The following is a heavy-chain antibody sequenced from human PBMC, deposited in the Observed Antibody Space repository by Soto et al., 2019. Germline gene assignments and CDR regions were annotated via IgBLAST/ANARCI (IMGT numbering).Heavy chain of an antibody. CDR2: IYYSGST. D-gene: IGHD2-21*02. CDR3: ARVSGGNSFFDY. Sequence: PSETLSLTCAVSGGSISSGGYSWSWIRQPPEKGLEWIGYIYYSGSTYYNPSLKSRVTISVDRSTNQFSLKLSSVTAADTAVYYCARVSGGNSFFDYWGRGSLVT. J-gene: IGHJ4*02. V-gene: IGHV4-30-2*01. CDR1: GGSISSGGYS.